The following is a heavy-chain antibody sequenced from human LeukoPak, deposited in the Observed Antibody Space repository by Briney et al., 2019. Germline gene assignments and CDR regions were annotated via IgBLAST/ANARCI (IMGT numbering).Heavy chain of an antibody. CDR3: AKDRMVRGVIADY. J-gene: IGHJ4*02. CDR1: GFTFSSYA. Sequence: GGSLRLSCAASGFTFSSYAMNWVRQAPGKGLEWVSAITGSGGRTYYADSVKGRFTISRDNSKNTLYLQMNSLRAEDTAVYYCAKDRMVRGVIADYWGQGTLVTVSS. V-gene: IGHV3-23*01. D-gene: IGHD3-10*01. CDR2: ITGSGGRT.